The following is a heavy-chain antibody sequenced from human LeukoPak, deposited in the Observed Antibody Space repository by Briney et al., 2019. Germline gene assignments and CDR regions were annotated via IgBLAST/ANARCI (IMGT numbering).Heavy chain of an antibody. CDR2: IYYSGST. V-gene: IGHV4-30-4*08. J-gene: IGHJ4*02. Sequence: PSQTLSLTCTVSGGSISSGDYYWSWIRQPPGKGLEWIGYIYYSGSTYYNPSLKSRVTISVDTSKNQFSLKLSSVTAADTAVYYCARGKSRFLTSRNYGSGENYWGQGTLVTVSS. CDR1: GGSISSGDYY. D-gene: IGHD3-10*01. CDR3: ARGKSRFLTSRNYGSGENY.